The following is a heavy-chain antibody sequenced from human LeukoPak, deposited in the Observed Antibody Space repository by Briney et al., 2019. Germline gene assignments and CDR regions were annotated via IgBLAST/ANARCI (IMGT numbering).Heavy chain of an antibody. D-gene: IGHD3-10*01. CDR1: GFAFSSYG. Sequence: GGSLRLSCAASGFAFSSYGMSWVRQAPGKGLEWASAISGSGGSTYYADSVKGRFTISRDNSKNTLYLQMNSLRAEDTAVYYCATSRPFYGSGRGYDYWGQGTLVTVSS. CDR3: ATSRPFYGSGRGYDY. CDR2: ISGSGGST. J-gene: IGHJ4*02. V-gene: IGHV3-23*01.